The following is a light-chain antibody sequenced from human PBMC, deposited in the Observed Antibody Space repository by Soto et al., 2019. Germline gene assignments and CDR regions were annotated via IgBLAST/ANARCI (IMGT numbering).Light chain of an antibody. Sequence: EIGLTQSPGTLSLSPGERATLSCRASQSVSSNYLAWYQQKPGQAPRLLIYIASSRATGIPDRFSGSVSGTDFTLTISRLEPEDFAVYYCQQYGSSPRTFGQGTKVDIK. V-gene: IGKV3-20*01. J-gene: IGKJ1*01. CDR1: QSVSSNY. CDR3: QQYGSSPRT. CDR2: IAS.